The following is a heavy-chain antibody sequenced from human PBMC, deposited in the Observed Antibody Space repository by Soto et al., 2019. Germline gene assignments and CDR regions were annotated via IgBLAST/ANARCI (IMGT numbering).Heavy chain of an antibody. CDR1: GFTFTSSA. J-gene: IGHJ4*02. V-gene: IGHV1-58*01. D-gene: IGHD1-26*01. CDR2: IVVGSGNT. Sequence: QMQLVQSGPEVKKPGTSVKVSCKASGFTFTSSAVQWVRQARGQRLEWIGWIVVGSGNTNYAQKFQERVTITRDMSTSTAYMELSSLRSEDTAVYYCAAQGGSGSYNFDYWGQGTLVTVSS. CDR3: AAQGGSGSYNFDY.